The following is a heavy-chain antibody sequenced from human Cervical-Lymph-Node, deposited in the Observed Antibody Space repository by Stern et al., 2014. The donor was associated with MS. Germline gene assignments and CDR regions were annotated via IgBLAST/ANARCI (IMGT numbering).Heavy chain of an antibody. Sequence: VQLVQSGAEVKKPGSSVKVSCKASGGTFSSYAISWVRQAPGQGLEWMGGIIPLFGTANYAQKFQGRVTITADESTSTAYMELSSLRSEDTAVYYCATREITYYDYVWGSYLYWGQGTLVTVSS. CDR1: GGTFSSYA. V-gene: IGHV1-69*01. CDR2: IIPLFGTA. J-gene: IGHJ4*02. CDR3: ATREITYYDYVWGSYLY. D-gene: IGHD3-16*02.